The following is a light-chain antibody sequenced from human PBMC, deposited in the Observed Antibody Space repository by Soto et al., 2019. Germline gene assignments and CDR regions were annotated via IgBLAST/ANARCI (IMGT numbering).Light chain of an antibody. J-gene: IGKJ1*01. CDR1: QSVSDN. CDR3: QQYNSWPRT. V-gene: IGKV3-15*01. Sequence: EIVMTQSPATLSVSPGERATLSCRASQSVSDNLAWYQQRPGQAPRLLMYGASTRATGIPARFSGSGSETEFTLTISSLQSEDFAAYYCQQYNSWPRTFGQGTKVEI. CDR2: GAS.